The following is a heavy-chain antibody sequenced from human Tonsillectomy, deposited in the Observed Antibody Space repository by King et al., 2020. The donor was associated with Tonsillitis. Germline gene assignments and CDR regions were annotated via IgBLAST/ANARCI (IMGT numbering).Heavy chain of an antibody. CDR2: INSRGST. D-gene: IGHD3-22*01. CDR3: ARGYYDRSGSLSDAFDI. CDR1: GGAFIGYF. J-gene: IGHJ3*02. V-gene: IGHV4-34*01. Sequence: VQLQQWGAGLLKPSETLSVTCSVYGGAFIGYFWSWIRQPPGKGLEWIGEINSRGSTNFNPALKSRFTLTVDTSKNQFSLKLSSVTSADTAVFYCARGYYDRSGSLSDAFDIWGPGTMVTVSS.